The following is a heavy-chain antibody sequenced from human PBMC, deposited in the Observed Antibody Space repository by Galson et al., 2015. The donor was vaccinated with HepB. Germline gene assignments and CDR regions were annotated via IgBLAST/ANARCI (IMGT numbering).Heavy chain of an antibody. V-gene: IGHV1-46*01. J-gene: IGHJ6*02. CDR2: INPSGGST. Sequence: SVKVSCKASGYTFTSYYRHWVRQAPGQGLEWMGIINPSGGSTSYAQKFQGRVTMTRDTSTSTVYMELSSLRSEDTAVYYCARDGTFYYYGSGSYSYYYYGMDVWGQGTTVTVSS. CDR1: GYTFTSYY. CDR3: ARDGTFYYYGSGSYSYYYYGMDV. D-gene: IGHD3-10*01.